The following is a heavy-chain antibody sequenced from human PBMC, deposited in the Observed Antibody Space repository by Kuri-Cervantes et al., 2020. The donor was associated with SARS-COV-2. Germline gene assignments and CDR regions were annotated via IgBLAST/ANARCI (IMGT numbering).Heavy chain of an antibody. CDR3: ARGQNSELLWFGESISYYFDY. J-gene: IGHJ4*02. CDR1: GGSFSGYY. Sequence: SETLSPTCAVQGGSFSGYYWSRIRQPPGKGLEWIGEINHSGSTNYNPSLKSRVTISVDTSKNQFSLKLSSVTAADTAVYYCARGQNSELLWFGESISYYFDYWGQGTLVTVSS. V-gene: IGHV4-34*01. D-gene: IGHD3-10*01. CDR2: INHSGST.